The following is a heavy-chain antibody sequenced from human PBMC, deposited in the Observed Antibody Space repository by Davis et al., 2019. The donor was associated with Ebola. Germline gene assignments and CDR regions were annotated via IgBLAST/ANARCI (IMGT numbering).Heavy chain of an antibody. Sequence: ETLSLTCAVYGGSFSGYYWSWIRQPPGKGLEWVANIKQDGSEKYYVDSVKGRFTISRDNAKNSLYLQMNSLRAEDTAVYYCARSIAVADDWGQGTLVTVSS. D-gene: IGHD6-19*01. V-gene: IGHV3-7*01. J-gene: IGHJ4*02. CDR1: GGSFSGYY. CDR3: ARSIAVADD. CDR2: IKQDGSEK.